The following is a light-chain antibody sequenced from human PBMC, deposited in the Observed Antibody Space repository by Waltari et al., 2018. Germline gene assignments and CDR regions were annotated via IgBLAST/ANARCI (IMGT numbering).Light chain of an antibody. V-gene: IGKV3-20*01. CDR3: QQYDGIVLT. CDR2: GAS. J-gene: IGKJ4*01. CDR1: QSVSSIS. Sequence: EIVLTQSPGPLPLSPGERATLSCRASQSVSSISLTWYQQKPGQAPRLLIYGASTRATGIPDRFSGSGSGTDFTLTISRLEPEDFAVYYCQQYDGIVLTFGGGTKVEI.